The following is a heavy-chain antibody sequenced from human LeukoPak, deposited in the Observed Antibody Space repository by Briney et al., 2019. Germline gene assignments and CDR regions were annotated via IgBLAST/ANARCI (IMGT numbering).Heavy chain of an antibody. Sequence: GGSLRLSCSASGFSFRNYDMHWVRQPTGKGLEWVSAVGAGGDTYYAGSVKGRFTVVRENAKNTLYLQMNSLRAGDTAMYYCARRSAAAGIDASDIWGQGTMVTVSS. J-gene: IGHJ3*02. D-gene: IGHD6-13*01. CDR1: GFSFRNYD. V-gene: IGHV3-13*01. CDR3: ARRSAAAGIDASDI. CDR2: VGAGGDT.